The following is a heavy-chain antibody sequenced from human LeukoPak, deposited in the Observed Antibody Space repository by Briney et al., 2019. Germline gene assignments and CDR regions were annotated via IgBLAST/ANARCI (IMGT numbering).Heavy chain of an antibody. V-gene: IGHV3-23*01. CDR2: ISGSGGST. CDR3: AKVSSDYGDLYYFDY. CDR1: GFTFSSYA. J-gene: IGHJ4*02. D-gene: IGHD4-17*01. Sequence: GGSLRLSCAASGFTFSSYAMSWVRQAPGKGLEWVSAISGSGGSTYYADSVKGRFTISRDNSKNTLYLQMNSLRAEDTAVCYCAKVSSDYGDLYYFDYWGQGTLVTVSS.